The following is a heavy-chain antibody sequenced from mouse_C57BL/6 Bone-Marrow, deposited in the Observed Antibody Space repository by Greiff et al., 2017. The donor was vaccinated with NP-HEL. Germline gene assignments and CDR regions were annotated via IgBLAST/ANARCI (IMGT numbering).Heavy chain of an antibody. CDR3: ARWGFDY. CDR2: IFPGDGDT. CDR1: GYAFSSSW. J-gene: IGHJ2*01. V-gene: IGHV1-82*01. Sequence: VQLQQSGPELVKPGASVKISCKASGYAFSSSWMNWVKQRPGKGLEWLGRIFPGDGDTNYNGKFKGTATLTADKSSSTAYMPLSGLTSEDSAVYSCARWGFDYWGQGTTLTVSA.